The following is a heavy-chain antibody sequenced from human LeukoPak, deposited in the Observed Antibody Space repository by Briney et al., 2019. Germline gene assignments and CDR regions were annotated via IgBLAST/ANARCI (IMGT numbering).Heavy chain of an antibody. CDR1: GFSFSSYG. CDR3: ARGGIVATINL. J-gene: IGHJ5*02. V-gene: IGHV3-30*03. D-gene: IGHD5-12*01. Sequence: GGSLRLSCAASGFSFSSYGMHWVRQAPGKGLERVAVISYDGSNKYYADSVKGRFTISRDNSKNTLYLQMNSLRAEDTAVYYCARGGIVATINLWGQGTLVTVSS. CDR2: ISYDGSNK.